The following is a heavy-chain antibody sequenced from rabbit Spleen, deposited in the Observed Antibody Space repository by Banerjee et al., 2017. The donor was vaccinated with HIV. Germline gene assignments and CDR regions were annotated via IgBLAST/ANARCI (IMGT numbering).Heavy chain of an antibody. CDR1: GFSFSSSDY. CDR3: ARDSGSSFSSYGMDL. V-gene: IGHV1S40*01. CDR2: IAGSSSGFT. J-gene: IGHJ6*01. D-gene: IGHD8-1*01. Sequence: QSLEESGGDLVKPGASLTLTCTASGFSFSSSDYMCWVRQVPGKGLEWISCIAGSSSGFTYSATGSKGRFTCSKTSSTTVTLQMTSLTVADTATYFCARDSGSSFSSYGMDLCGPGALVTVS.